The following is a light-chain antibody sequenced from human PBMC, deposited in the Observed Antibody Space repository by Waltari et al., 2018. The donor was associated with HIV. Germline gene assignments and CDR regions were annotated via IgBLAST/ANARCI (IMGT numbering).Light chain of an antibody. CDR1: QSVSNNY. V-gene: IGKV3-20*01. CDR3: QQYNDWPPLT. Sequence: EIVLTQSRGTLSLSPGERATLSCRASQSVSNNYLAWYQQKPGQAPRLLIDGASSRATGIPDRFSGSGSGTDFTLTISRLEPEDFAVYYCQQYNDWPPLTFGGGTKVEIK. CDR2: GAS. J-gene: IGKJ4*01.